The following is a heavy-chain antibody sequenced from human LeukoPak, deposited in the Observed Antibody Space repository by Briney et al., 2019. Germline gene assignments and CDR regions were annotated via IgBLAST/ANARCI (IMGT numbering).Heavy chain of an antibody. V-gene: IGHV3-53*01. J-gene: IGHJ4*02. Sequence: GGSLRLSCAASGFTVSSNSMSWVRQAPGKGLEWVSFIYSDNTHYSDSVKGRFTISRDNSKNTLYLQMNSLRAEDTAVYYCARRAGAYSHPYDYWGQGTLVTVSS. D-gene: IGHD4/OR15-4a*01. CDR3: ARRAGAYSHPYDY. CDR1: GFTVSSNS. CDR2: IYSDNT.